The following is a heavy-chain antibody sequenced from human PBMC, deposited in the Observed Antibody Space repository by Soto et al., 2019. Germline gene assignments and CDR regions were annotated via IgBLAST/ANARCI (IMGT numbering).Heavy chain of an antibody. V-gene: IGHV1-18*01. D-gene: IGHD3-22*01. Sequence: GALVKVSCKASGYTFTSYGISWVRQAPGQGLEWMGWINPSDGNRNFAQKFEDRVTMTTATSTNTVFLELRSLKSDDTAIYYCARDRLRGYDSSGFYSWGQGTMVTVSS. J-gene: IGHJ4*02. CDR2: INPSDGNR. CDR3: ARDRLRGYDSSGFYS. CDR1: GYTFTSYG.